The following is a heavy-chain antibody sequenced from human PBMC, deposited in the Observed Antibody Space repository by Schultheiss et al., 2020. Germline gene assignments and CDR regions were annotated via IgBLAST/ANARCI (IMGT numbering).Heavy chain of an antibody. CDR3: ASSSRTFWYYFDY. CDR1: GGSISSSSYY. CDR2: IDHSGST. D-gene: IGHD6-13*01. J-gene: IGHJ4*02. Sequence: SQTLSLTCTVSGGSISSSSYYWGWIRQPPGKGLEWIGSIDHSGSTYYNPSLESRVSISVDTSKNQFSLKLSSVTAADTAVYYCASSSRTFWYYFDYWGQGTLVTVSS. V-gene: IGHV4-39*07.